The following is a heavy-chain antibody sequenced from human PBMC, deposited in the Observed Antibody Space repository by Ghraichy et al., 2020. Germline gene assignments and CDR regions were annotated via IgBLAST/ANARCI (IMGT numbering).Heavy chain of an antibody. Sequence: SGPTLVKPTQTLTLTCTCSGFSLSTSGVGVGWIRQPPGKALEWLALIYWDGDKRYSPSLKSRLTITKDTSKNQVVLTMTNMDPVDTAIYYCAHRRTDTSMNYWGQGTLVTVSS. CDR3: AHRRTDTSMNY. CDR2: IYWDGDK. V-gene: IGHV2-5*02. D-gene: IGHD5-18*01. J-gene: IGHJ4*02. CDR1: GFSLSTSGVG.